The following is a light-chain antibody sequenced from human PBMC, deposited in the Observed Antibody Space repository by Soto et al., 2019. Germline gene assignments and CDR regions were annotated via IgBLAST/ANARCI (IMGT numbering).Light chain of an antibody. Sequence: QSVLTQPTSVSGAPGQRVTISCTGSSSNIGAGYDVHWYQQIPGTAPKLLIYGNTNRPSGVPDRFSGSKSGNSASLAITGLQAEDEADYYCQSYDSSLSGFYVFGTGTKLTVL. CDR3: QSYDSSLSGFYV. V-gene: IGLV1-40*01. CDR1: SSNIGAGYD. CDR2: GNT. J-gene: IGLJ1*01.